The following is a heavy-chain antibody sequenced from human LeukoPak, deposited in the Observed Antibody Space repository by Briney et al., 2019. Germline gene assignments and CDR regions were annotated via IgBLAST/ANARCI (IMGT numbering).Heavy chain of an antibody. CDR2: ISSSSSYI. CDR1: GFTFSSYA. J-gene: IGHJ4*02. V-gene: IGHV3-21*01. D-gene: IGHD3-22*01. Sequence: GGSLRLSCAASGFTFSSYAMSWVRQAPGKGLEWVSSISSSSSYIYYADSVKGRFTISRDNAKNSLYLQMNSLRAEDTAVYYCARGDSSGYYSYWGQGTLVTASS. CDR3: ARGDSSGYYSY.